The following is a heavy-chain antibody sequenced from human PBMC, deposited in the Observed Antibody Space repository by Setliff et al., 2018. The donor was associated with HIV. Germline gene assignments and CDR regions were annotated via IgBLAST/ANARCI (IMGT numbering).Heavy chain of an antibody. V-gene: IGHV3-21*01. J-gene: IGHJ4*02. Sequence: GGSLRLSCAASGFNFNTYSMSWVRQAPGKGLEWVSSISSSGTYIYYADSMKGRFTISRDKAGNSSYLQLNNVRAEDTAVYYCTRMIPPRSNRFSSGWFDYWGQGTVVTVSS. D-gene: IGHD6-19*01. CDR1: GFNFNTYS. CDR2: ISSSGTYI. CDR3: TRMIPPRSNRFSSGWFDY.